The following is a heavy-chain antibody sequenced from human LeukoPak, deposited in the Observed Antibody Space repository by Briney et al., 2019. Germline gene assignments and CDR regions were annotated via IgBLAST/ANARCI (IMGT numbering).Heavy chain of an antibody. Sequence: PSETLSLTCTASGGSVSNSNYYCGWVRQPPGKGLEWIGSIYYSGSTYYNPSLKSRATISVDTSKNQFSLKLTSVTAADTAVYYCARQRGYCSGGSCYGMFDYWGQGTLVTVSS. V-gene: IGHV4-39*01. CDR2: IYYSGST. J-gene: IGHJ4*02. CDR1: GGSVSNSNYY. D-gene: IGHD2-15*01. CDR3: ARQRGYCSGGSCYGMFDY.